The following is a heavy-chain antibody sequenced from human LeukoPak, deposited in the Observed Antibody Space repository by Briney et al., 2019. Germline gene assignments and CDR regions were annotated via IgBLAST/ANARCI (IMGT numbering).Heavy chain of an antibody. V-gene: IGHV5-51*01. J-gene: IGHJ4*02. Sequence: SGESLKISCKGSGYSFTSYWIGWVRQMPGKGLEWMGIIYPGDSDTRYSPSFQGQVTISADKSISTAYLQWSRLKDSDTAMYYCARHEDSHCYTHWGQGTLVTVSS. D-gene: IGHD2-2*02. CDR1: GYSFTSYW. CDR2: IYPGDSDT. CDR3: ARHEDSHCYTH.